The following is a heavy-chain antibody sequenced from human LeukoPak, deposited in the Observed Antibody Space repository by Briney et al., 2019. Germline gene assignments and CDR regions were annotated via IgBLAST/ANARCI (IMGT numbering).Heavy chain of an antibody. D-gene: IGHD3-9*01. CDR2: IYSGGAT. V-gene: IGHV3-66*04. CDR3: ARLHYDVLTGPFDY. Sequence: AGGSLRLSCAASGITVSTNYMSWVRQAPGKGLEWVPIIYSGGATFYADSVKGRFTISRENSKNTLWLQMNSLRAEDTAVYYCARLHYDVLTGPFDYWGQGTLVTVSS. J-gene: IGHJ4*02. CDR1: GITVSTNY.